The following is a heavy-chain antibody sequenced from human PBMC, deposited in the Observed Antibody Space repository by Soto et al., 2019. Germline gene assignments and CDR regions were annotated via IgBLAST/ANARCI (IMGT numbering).Heavy chain of an antibody. CDR2: IIPIFGTA. V-gene: IGHV1-69*13. J-gene: IGHJ4*02. D-gene: IGHD3-3*01. CDR3: ARAPFGVVIKGFDY. Sequence: VKVSCKASGGTFSSYAISWVRQAPGQGLEWMGGIIPIFGTANYAQKFQGRVTITADESTSTAYMELSSLRSEDTAVYYCARAPFGVVIKGFDYWGQGTLVTVSS. CDR1: GGTFSSYA.